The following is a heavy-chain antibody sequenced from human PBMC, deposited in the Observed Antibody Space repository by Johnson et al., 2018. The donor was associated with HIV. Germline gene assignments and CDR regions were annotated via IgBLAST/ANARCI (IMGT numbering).Heavy chain of an antibody. CDR3: ATAYCGGGTCPLWSAFDI. CDR2: IRYDGSNT. CDR1: GFTFSDYG. D-gene: IGHD2-15*01. J-gene: IGHJ3*02. Sequence: QVQLVESGGGVVQPGGSLRLSCAASGFTFSDYGIHWVRQAPGKGLEWVSFIRYDGSNTYYADSVKGRFTISRDNSKNTLYLQMNNLRPEDTAVYYCATAYCGGGTCPLWSAFDIWGQGTKVTVSS. V-gene: IGHV3-30*02.